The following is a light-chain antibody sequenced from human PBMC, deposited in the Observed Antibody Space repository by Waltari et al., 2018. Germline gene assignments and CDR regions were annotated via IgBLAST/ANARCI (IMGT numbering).Light chain of an antibody. CDR1: GSDLGGFNY. Sequence: QSALTQPASVSGSPGQSITISCPGTGSDLGGFNYVSWYQQRPGKAPKLLIYGVSQRPSGVSDRFSGSKSGNRASLTISGLQAEDDSDYYCCSYTTTTTWVCGGGTKLTVL. V-gene: IGLV2-14*03. CDR3: CSYTTTTTWV. J-gene: IGLJ3*02. CDR2: GVS.